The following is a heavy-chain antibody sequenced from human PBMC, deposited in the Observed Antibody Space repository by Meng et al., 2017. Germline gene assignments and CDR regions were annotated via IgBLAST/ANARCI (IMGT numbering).Heavy chain of an antibody. CDR3: TTRPPASAWYGVFYY. CDR2: IKQDGTEK. J-gene: IGHJ4*02. CDR1: GLTFSSHW. Sequence: GGSLRLSCAGSGLTFSSHWMSWVRQAPGKGLEWVANIKQDGTEKDYVDSVKGRFTISRDNAKNSLYLQMNSLRVEDTAVYYCTTRPPASAWYGVFYYWGQGTLVTVSS. D-gene: IGHD6-19*01. V-gene: IGHV3-7*01.